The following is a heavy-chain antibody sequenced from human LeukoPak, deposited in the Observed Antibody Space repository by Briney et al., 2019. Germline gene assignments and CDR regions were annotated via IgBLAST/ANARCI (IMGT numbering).Heavy chain of an antibody. D-gene: IGHD6-19*01. Sequence: GGSLRLSCEGSGFIFSSYAMTWVRQAPGKGLQWVSSISGSGESTYYADSMKGRFTISRDNSKNTLYLQMNSLRAEDTAVYYCAKGLDQWLPDYFDYWGQGTLVTVSS. CDR1: GFIFSSYA. V-gene: IGHV3-23*01. CDR3: AKGLDQWLPDYFDY. J-gene: IGHJ4*02. CDR2: ISGSGEST.